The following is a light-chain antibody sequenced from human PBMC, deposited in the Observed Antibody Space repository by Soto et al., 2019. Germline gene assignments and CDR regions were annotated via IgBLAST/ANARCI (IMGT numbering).Light chain of an antibody. CDR2: KAS. J-gene: IGKJ2*03. CDR1: QSISSW. Sequence: DIQMTQSPSTLSASVGDRVTITCRASQSISSWLAWYQQKPGKAPKLLIYKASSLESGVPSRFSGSGSGTEFTLSISSLQPDDFATYYCQQYNSYPYSFGQGTKLEIK. V-gene: IGKV1-5*03. CDR3: QQYNSYPYS.